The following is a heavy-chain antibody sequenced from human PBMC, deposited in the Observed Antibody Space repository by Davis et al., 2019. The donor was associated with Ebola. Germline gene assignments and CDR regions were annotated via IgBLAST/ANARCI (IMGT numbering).Heavy chain of an antibody. CDR2: ISYDGSNK. CDR3: AKAPITPDY. J-gene: IGHJ4*02. D-gene: IGHD4-23*01. CDR1: GFTFSSYG. Sequence: PGGSLRLSCAASGFTFSSYGMHWVRQAPGKGLEWVAVISYDGSNKYYADSVKGRFTISRDNSKNTLYLQMNSLRAEDTAVYYCAKAPITPDYWGQGTLVTVSS. V-gene: IGHV3-30*18.